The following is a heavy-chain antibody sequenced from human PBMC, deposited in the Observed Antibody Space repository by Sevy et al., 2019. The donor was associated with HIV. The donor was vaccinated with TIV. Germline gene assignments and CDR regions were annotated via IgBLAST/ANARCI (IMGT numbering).Heavy chain of an antibody. CDR2: ISGGGGGT. V-gene: IGHV3-23*01. J-gene: IGHJ6*02. D-gene: IGHD3-16*01. CDR1: GFTFNNYA. CDR3: AKGQGEWPDDYYYYGMDV. Sequence: GGSLRLSCAASGFTFNNYAMSWVRQAPGKGLEGKGLEWVSTISGGGGGTYYADSVRGRFTISRDNSKNTLYLQMNSLRDEDTATYYCAKGQGEWPDDYYYYGMDVWGQGTTVTVSS.